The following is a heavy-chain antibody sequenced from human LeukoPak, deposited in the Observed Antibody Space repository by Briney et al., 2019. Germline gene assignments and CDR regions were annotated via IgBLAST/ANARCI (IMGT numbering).Heavy chain of an antibody. D-gene: IGHD3-10*01. CDR2: IYSSGST. CDR3: ARRLKRMLRGVIRGSSDYYSHYYMDV. Sequence: PSETLSLTCTVSGGSINNYYWSWIRQPAGKGLEWIGLIYSSGSTSYNPSLKSRVTMSVDTSKNQFSLKLSSVTAADTAVYYCARRLKRMLRGVIRGSSDYYSHYYMDVWGKGTTVTISS. V-gene: IGHV4-4*07. J-gene: IGHJ6*03. CDR1: GGSINNYY.